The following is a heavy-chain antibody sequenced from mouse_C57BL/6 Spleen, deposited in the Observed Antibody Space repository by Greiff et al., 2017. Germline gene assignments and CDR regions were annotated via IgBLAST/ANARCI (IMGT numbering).Heavy chain of an antibody. Sequence: EVQLQESGPGLVKPSQSLSLTCSVTGYSITSGYYWNWIRQFPGNKLEWMGYISYDGSNNYNPSLKNRISIHRDTSKNQFFLKLNSVTTEDTATYYCARDEDYQAWFAYWGQGTLVTVSA. V-gene: IGHV3-6*01. CDR3: ARDEDYQAWFAY. CDR2: ISYDGSN. J-gene: IGHJ3*01. CDR1: GYSITSGYY. D-gene: IGHD2-4*01.